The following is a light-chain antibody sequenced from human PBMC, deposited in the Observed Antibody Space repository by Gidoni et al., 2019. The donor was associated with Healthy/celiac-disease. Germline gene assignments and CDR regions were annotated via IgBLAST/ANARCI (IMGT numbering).Light chain of an antibody. J-gene: IGKJ4*01. CDR3: QLRSNWPPRVT. CDR2: DAS. Sequence: EIVLTQSPATLSLSPRERATLSCRASQSVSSYLAWYQQKPGQAPRLLIYDASNRATGIPARFSGSGSGTDFTLTISSLEPEDFAVYYCQLRSNWPPRVTFGGXTKVEIK. CDR1: QSVSSY. V-gene: IGKV3-11*01.